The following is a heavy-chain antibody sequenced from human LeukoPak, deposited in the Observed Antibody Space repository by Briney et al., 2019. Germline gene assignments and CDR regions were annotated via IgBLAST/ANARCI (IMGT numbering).Heavy chain of an antibody. V-gene: IGHV4-59*01. D-gene: IGHD3-16*01. CDR1: DDSISDYY. CDR3: TRGAGWLIDY. J-gene: IGHJ4*02. Sequence: SESLSLTCTVSDDSISDYYRGWIRQPPGKGLEWIGYFHNSGTSTYNPSLKSRVTISADTSKNQFSLKLNSLTTADTAVYYCTRGAGWLIDYWGQGILVTVSS. CDR2: FHNSGTS.